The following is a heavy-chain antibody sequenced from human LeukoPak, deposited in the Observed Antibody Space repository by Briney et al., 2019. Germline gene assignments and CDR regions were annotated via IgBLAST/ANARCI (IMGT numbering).Heavy chain of an antibody. CDR1: GFTFSDYS. D-gene: IGHD3-10*01. J-gene: IGHJ4*02. CDR2: ITSSSSTM. CDR3: ATTYAGSGSYSFDY. Sequence: GGSLRLSCAASGFTFSDYSMNWVRQAPGKGLEWVSYITSSSSTMYYADSVKGRFTISRDNAKNSLYLQMNSLRDEDTAVYYCATTYAGSGSYSFDYWGQGTLVTVSS. V-gene: IGHV3-48*02.